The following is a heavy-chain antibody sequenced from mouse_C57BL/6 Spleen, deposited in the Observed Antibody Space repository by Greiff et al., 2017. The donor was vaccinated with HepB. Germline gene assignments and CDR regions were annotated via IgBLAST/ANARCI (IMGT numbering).Heavy chain of an antibody. CDR2: ISSGGDYI. CDR1: GFTFSSYA. CDR3: TRERSATMALPWFAY. J-gene: IGHJ3*01. V-gene: IGHV5-9-1*02. D-gene: IGHD2-1*01. Sequence: EVKLMESGEGLVKPGGSLKLSCAASGFTFSSYAMSWVRQTPEKRLEWVAYISSGGDYIYYADTVKGRFTISRDNARNTLYLQMSSLKSEDTAMYYCTRERSATMALPWFAYWGQGTLVTVSA.